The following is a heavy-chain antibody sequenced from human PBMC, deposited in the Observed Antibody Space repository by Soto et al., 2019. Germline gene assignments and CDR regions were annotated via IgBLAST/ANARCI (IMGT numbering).Heavy chain of an antibody. J-gene: IGHJ5*02. D-gene: IGHD6-13*01. V-gene: IGHV3-9*01. CDR2: ISWNSGSI. Sequence: GGSLRLSCAASGFTFDDYAMHWVRQAPGKGLEWVSGISWNSGSIGYADSVKGRFTISRDNAKNSLYLQMNSLRAEDTALYYCAKDIDSDSIAAAGGSFSAWGQGTLVTVSS. CDR3: AKDIDSDSIAAAGGSFSA. CDR1: GFTFDDYA.